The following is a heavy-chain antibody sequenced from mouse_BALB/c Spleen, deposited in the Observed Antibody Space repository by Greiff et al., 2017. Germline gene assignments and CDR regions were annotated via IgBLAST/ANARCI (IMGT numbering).Heavy chain of an antibody. J-gene: IGHJ2*01. Sequence: EVKLMESGPGLVKPSQSLSLTCTVTGYSITSDYAWNWIRQFPGNKLEWMGYISYSGSTSYNPSLKSRISITRDTSKNQFFLQLNSVTTEDTATYYCGRGKGFDDWGQGTTLTVSS. CDR1: GYSITSDYA. V-gene: IGHV3-2*02. CDR2: ISYSGST. CDR3: GRGKGFDD.